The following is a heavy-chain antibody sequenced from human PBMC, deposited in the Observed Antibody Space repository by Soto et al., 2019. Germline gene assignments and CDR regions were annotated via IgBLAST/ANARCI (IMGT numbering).Heavy chain of an antibody. CDR3: ARGQAAPSPGLTTDY. D-gene: IGHD6-6*01. CDR2: IYSGGST. V-gene: IGHV3-53*01. Sequence: GGSLRLSCAASGFTVSSNYMSWVRQAPGKGLEWVSVIYSGGSTYYADSVKGRFTISRDNSKNTLYLQMNSLRAEDTAVYYCARGQAAPSPGLTTDYWGQGTLVTVSS. J-gene: IGHJ4*02. CDR1: GFTVSSNY.